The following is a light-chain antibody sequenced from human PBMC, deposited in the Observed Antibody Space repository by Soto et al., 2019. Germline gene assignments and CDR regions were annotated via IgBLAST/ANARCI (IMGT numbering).Light chain of an antibody. CDR2: GAS. Sequence: EIVLTQSPATLSLSPGERATLSCRASRSVSNNYLAWYQQKPGQAPRLVIFGASNRATGIPDRFSASGSGTEFTLTISRLEPEDVAVYYCQQDATSPLTFGHGTKVDIK. J-gene: IGKJ1*01. V-gene: IGKV3-20*01. CDR1: RSVSNNY. CDR3: QQDATSPLT.